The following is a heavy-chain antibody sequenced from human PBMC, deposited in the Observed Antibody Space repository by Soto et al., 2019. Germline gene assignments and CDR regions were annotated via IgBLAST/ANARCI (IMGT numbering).Heavy chain of an antibody. CDR1: GGSVSSATYQ. J-gene: IGHJ6*02. D-gene: IGHD6-6*01. Sequence: SETLSLTCTVSGGSVSSATYQWSWIRQPPGKGLEWIGYVYYSGTTNYNPSLKSRVTISIDTSKNQFSLKLSSVTAADTAVYYCARQSSSGAAPYFYYGLDVWGQGTTVTVSS. CDR2: VYYSGTT. V-gene: IGHV4-61*01. CDR3: ARQSSSGAAPYFYYGLDV.